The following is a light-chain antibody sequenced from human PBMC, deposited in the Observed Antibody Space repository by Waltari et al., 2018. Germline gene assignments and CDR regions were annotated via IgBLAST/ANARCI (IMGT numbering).Light chain of an antibody. J-gene: IGLJ3*02. CDR3: ATWDNTLSGWV. Sequence: QSVLTQPPSVSEAPRQRVAISCSGSRPNIGNNAVNWYLQVPGKAPKLLIYYDDLLPSGVSDRFSGSRSGTSASLAISGLQSEDEGDYYCATWDNTLSGWVFGGGTRLTVL. CDR2: YDD. V-gene: IGLV1-36*01. CDR1: RPNIGNNA.